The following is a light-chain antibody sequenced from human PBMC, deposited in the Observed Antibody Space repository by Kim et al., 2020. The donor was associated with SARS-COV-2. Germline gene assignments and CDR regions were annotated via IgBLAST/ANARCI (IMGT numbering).Light chain of an antibody. CDR1: SSDVGGYNY. CDR2: DVS. CDR3: SSYTSSSTWV. V-gene: IGLV2-14*04. J-gene: IGLJ3*02. Sequence: QSITISCTGTSSDVGGYNYFSWYQQHPGKAPKLMIYDVSKRPSGVSNRFSGSKSGNTASLTISGLQAEDEADYYCSSYTSSSTWVFGGGTQLTVL.